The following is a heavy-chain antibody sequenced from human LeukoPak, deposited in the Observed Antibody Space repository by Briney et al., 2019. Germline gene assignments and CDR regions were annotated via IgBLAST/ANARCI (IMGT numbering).Heavy chain of an antibody. Sequence: SETLSLTCGVYGTSIRSYHLRCCPRQPQGKGLEWIGSISYGGSTHYNPSLKSRAIISVDTYNNHFSLKLRSVTAADTAVYYCARQTNMDDFHYYGVDVWGQGTAVSVSS. CDR2: ISYGGST. D-gene: IGHD2-2*03. CDR3: ARQTNMDDFHYYGVDV. J-gene: IGHJ6*02. V-gene: IGHV4-39*01. CDR1: GTSIRSYHL.